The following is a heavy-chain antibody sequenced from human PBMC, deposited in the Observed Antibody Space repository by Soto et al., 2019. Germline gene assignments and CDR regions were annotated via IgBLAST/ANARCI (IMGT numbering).Heavy chain of an antibody. Sequence: SETLSLTFTVSGGSVSSVMYYRSWLRQLPGQGMEWIGHVYFTGTTMYNPSLKSRVTMSVDTYKDQFFLMLTSVTAADTAVYYGARYWNNSDCCHLYYFGYWGMGTLVTVSS. V-gene: IGHV4-61*01. CDR1: GGSVSSVMYY. D-gene: IGHD2-21*02. CDR3: ARYWNNSDCCHLYYFGY. J-gene: IGHJ4*02. CDR2: VYFTGTT.